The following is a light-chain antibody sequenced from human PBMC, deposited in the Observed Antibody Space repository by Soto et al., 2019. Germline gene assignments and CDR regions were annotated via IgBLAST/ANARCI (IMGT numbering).Light chain of an antibody. Sequence: DIVLAESPATLSVSPGESATVSCRARQSVSSNLAWYQQKPGQAPRLLIYGASTRATGIPARFSGSGSGTEFTLTISRLEPEDFALYFCQQRSNWPLTFGGGTKVDIK. J-gene: IGKJ4*01. V-gene: IGKV3-15*01. CDR2: GAS. CDR3: QQRSNWPLT. CDR1: QSVSSN.